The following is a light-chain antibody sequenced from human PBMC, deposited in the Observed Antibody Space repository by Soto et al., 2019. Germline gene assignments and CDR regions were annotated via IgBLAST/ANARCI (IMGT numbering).Light chain of an antibody. V-gene: IGLV1-44*01. CDR2: SNN. CDR1: SSNIGSNT. Sequence: QSVLTQPPSASGTPGQRVTISCSGSSSNIGSNTVNWYQQLPGTAPKLLIYSNNQRPSGVPDRFSGSKSGTSASLAISGLQSEDEADYYCAAWVDSLNGLYVFGTGTNVTVL. CDR3: AAWVDSLNGLYV. J-gene: IGLJ1*01.